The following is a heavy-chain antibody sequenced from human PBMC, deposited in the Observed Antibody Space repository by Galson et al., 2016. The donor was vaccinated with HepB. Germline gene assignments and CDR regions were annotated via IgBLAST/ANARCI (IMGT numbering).Heavy chain of an antibody. CDR2: INQDGSEK. CDR1: AFTFSTYW. Sequence: SLRLSCAASAFTFSTYWLSWVRQAPGKGLEWVANINQDGSEKYYVDSVKGRFTISRDNAKNSLYLQMNSLRAEDTALYYCVRALDYWGQGTLVTVSS. J-gene: IGHJ4*02. CDR3: VRALDY. V-gene: IGHV3-7*01.